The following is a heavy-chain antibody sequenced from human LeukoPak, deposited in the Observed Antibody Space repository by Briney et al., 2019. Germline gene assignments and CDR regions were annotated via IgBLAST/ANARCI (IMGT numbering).Heavy chain of an antibody. CDR2: ISRNSRYI. J-gene: IGHJ3*02. Sequence: WGSLRLSCAASGFSFSTYSMNWVGQAPGKGLEWVSSISRNSRYIYYADSMRGRFTMSRDNAKKSLYLQMNSLRAEDTAVYYCARAKFDSSRYYYRGFDIWGQGTMVTVSS. V-gene: IGHV3-21*01. CDR1: GFSFSTYS. D-gene: IGHD3-22*01. CDR3: ARAKFDSSRYYYRGFDI.